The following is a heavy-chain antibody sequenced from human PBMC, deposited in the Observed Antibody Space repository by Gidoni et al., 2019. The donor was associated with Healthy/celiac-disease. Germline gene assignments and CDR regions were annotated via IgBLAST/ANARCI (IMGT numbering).Heavy chain of an antibody. D-gene: IGHD2-15*01. CDR3: AKDECGLVVVVVAATLDY. V-gene: IGHV3-30*18. CDR2: ISYDGSNK. J-gene: IGHJ4*02. CDR1: GFIFSSYG. Sequence: QVQLVESGGGVVQPGRSLRLACAASGFIFSSYGMHWVRQAPGKGLAWVAVISYDGSNKYYADAVKGRFTISRDNSKNTLYLQMISLRAEDTAVYYWAKDECGLVVVVVAATLDYWCQVTLVTVSS.